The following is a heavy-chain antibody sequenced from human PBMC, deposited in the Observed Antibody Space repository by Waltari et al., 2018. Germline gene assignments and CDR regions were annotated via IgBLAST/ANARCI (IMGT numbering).Heavy chain of an antibody. Sequence: QVQLRASGPALVKPSQTLYLTCTVTSGAIRSGGYYCSWIRQPPGKGLDWIGYIYYSGSTYYNTSLKRRTTISLDTSKNQFSLGLSSVIAADTALYYCASVNWNLLGPFDIWGQGTMVTVSS. V-gene: IGHV4-30-4*08. J-gene: IGHJ3*02. CDR2: IYYSGST. CDR3: ASVNWNLLGPFDI. CDR1: SGAIRSGGYY. D-gene: IGHD1-20*01.